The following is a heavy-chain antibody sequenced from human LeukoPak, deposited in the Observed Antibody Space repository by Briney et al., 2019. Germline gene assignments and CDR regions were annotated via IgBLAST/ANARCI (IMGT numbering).Heavy chain of an antibody. CDR3: GKRVVVHNDNWFDP. J-gene: IGHJ5*02. D-gene: IGHD2-15*01. V-gene: IGHV3-33*06. CDR2: IWYDGSNK. Sequence: PGGSLRLSCAASGFTFSSYGMHWVRQAPGKGLEWVAVIWYDGSNKYYADSVKGRFTISRDNSKNTLYLQMNSLRAEDTAVYYFGKRVVVHNDNWFDPWGEGTLVTVSS. CDR1: GFTFSSYG.